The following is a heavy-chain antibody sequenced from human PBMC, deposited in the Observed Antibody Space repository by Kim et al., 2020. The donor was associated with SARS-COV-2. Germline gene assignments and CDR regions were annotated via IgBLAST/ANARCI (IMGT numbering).Heavy chain of an antibody. J-gene: IGHJ3*02. Sequence: YNADSVKGRFTISRDNAQNSLYLQMNSLRAEDTAVYYCARIGGEDAFDIWGQGTLVTVSS. D-gene: IGHD2-21*01. V-gene: IGHV3-21*01. CDR3: ARIGGEDAFDI.